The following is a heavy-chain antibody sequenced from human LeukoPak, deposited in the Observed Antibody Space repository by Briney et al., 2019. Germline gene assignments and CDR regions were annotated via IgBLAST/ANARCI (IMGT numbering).Heavy chain of an antibody. Sequence: SQTLSLTCTVSGGSISSGSYYWSWIRQPAGKGLEWIGRIYTSGSPNYNPSLKSRVTISVDSSKNQFSLKLTSVTAADTAVYYCARQKWEQQGRDYYFNGLDVWGPGTTVIVSS. V-gene: IGHV4-61*02. D-gene: IGHD1/OR15-1a*01. J-gene: IGHJ6*02. CDR2: IYTSGSP. CDR3: ARQKWEQQGRDYYFNGLDV. CDR1: GGSISSGSYY.